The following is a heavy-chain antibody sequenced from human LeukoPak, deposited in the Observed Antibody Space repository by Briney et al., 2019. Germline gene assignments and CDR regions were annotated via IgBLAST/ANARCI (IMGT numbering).Heavy chain of an antibody. CDR2: IIPIFGTA. J-gene: IGHJ4*02. CDR3: ARSNDYDGTEFDY. Sequence: SVKVSCKASGGTFSSYAISWVRQAPGQGLEWVGGIIPIFGTANYAQTFQGRVTITADESTSTAYMELSSLRSEDTAVYYCARSNDYDGTEFDYWCQGTLVTVAS. V-gene: IGHV1-69*13. D-gene: IGHD4-23*01. CDR1: GGTFSSYA.